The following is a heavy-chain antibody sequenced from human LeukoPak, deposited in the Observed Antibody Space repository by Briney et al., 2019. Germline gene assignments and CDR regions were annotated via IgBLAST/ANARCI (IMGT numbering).Heavy chain of an antibody. V-gene: IGHV3-21*01. CDR3: ARDNQVTTYSTPIWSNDY. CDR2: NSSSSSYI. CDR1: GCTFSSYS. Sequence: GGSLRLCCAASGCTFSSYSMNWVRQAPGRGLEWVSSNSSSSSYIYYADSVKGRFTISRDNAKNSLYLQMNSLRAEDTAVYYCARDNQVTTYSTPIWSNDYWGQGTLVTVSS. D-gene: IGHD4-11*01. J-gene: IGHJ4*02.